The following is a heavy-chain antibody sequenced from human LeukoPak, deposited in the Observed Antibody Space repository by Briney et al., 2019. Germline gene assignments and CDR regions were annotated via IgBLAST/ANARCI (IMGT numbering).Heavy chain of an antibody. V-gene: IGHV1-2*02. J-gene: IGHJ3*02. D-gene: IGHD3-10*01. CDR3: ARSGGNAFDI. Sequence: ASVKVSCKASGYTFTDYYMHWVRQAPGQGLEWMGWFHPNSGGANHAQKFQGRVTMTRDTSISTAYMELSRLTSDDTAVYYCARSGGNAFDIWGQGTMVTVSS. CDR2: FHPNSGGA. CDR1: GYTFTDYY.